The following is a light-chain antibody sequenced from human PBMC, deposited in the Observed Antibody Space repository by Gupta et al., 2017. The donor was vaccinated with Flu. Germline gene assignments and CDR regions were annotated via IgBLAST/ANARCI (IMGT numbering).Light chain of an antibody. J-gene: IGLJ2*01. CDR2: EIN. CDR3: TAPGGNSLV. Sequence: MIYEINKRPSGVPDRFSGSRSGNTASLTVSGLQAEDEATYYCTAPGGNSLVFGGGTKMTVL. V-gene: IGLV2-8*01.